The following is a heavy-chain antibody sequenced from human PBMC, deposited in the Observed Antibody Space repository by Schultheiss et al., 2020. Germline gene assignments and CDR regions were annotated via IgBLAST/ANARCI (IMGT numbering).Heavy chain of an antibody. CDR3: AKQSSHSPFLPDGFDV. V-gene: IGHV3-23*01. J-gene: IGHJ3*01. D-gene: IGHD2/OR15-2a*01. CDR1: GFTFSSYA. CDR2: IIGSGGTT. Sequence: GESLKISCAASGFTFSSYAMSWVRQAPGKGLEWVSTIIGSGGTTDYADSVKGRFTISRDISERTVYLQMNSLRVEDTALYFCAKQSSHSPFLPDGFDVWGPGTMVTVSS.